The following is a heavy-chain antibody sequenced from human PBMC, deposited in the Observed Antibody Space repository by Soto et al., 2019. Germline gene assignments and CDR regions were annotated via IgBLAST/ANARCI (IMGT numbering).Heavy chain of an antibody. J-gene: IGHJ3*02. CDR1: GFTFSSYW. CDR2: IKQDGSEK. D-gene: IGHD3-3*01. Sequence: GGSLRLACAASGFTFSSYWMSWVRQAPGKGLEWVAKIKQDGSEKYYVDSVKGRFTIARDNAKNSLYLQMNSLRAEVTAVYYCAITANYEVWSGYYAFDIWVQGTMVTVSS. V-gene: IGHV3-7*01. CDR3: AITANYEVWSGYYAFDI.